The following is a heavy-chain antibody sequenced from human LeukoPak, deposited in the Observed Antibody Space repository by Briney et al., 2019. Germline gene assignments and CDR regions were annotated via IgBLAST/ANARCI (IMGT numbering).Heavy chain of an antibody. CDR2: ISTTSSHI. CDR3: AKDLDGSGMYGGIDS. CDR1: GFTISTYS. V-gene: IGHV3-21*04. Sequence: GGSLRLSCAASGFTISTYSMNWVRQAPGKGLEWVSAISTTSSHIYYADSVKGRFTISRDISKNTLFLQMSSLRAEDTAVYYCAKDLDGSGMYGGIDSWGQGTLVIVSS. D-gene: IGHD6-19*01. J-gene: IGHJ4*02.